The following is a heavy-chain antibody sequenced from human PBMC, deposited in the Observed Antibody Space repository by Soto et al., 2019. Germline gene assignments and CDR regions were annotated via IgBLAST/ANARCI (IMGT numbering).Heavy chain of an antibody. Sequence: ASVKVSCKASGYTFTSYGISWVRQAPGQGLEWMGWISAYNGNTNYAQKLQGRVTMTTDTSTSTAYMELRSLRSDDTAVYYCARADTYYDILTGNTGIRYWFDPWGQGTLVTVSS. CDR1: GYTFTSYG. CDR2: ISAYNGNT. CDR3: ARADTYYDILTGNTGIRYWFDP. D-gene: IGHD3-9*01. V-gene: IGHV1-18*04. J-gene: IGHJ5*02.